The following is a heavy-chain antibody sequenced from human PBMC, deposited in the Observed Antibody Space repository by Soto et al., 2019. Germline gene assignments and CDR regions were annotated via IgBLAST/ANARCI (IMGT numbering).Heavy chain of an antibody. V-gene: IGHV3-23*01. CDR2: IRGSADSA. D-gene: IGHD3-3*02. Sequence: GSLRLSCAASGFPFSSYGMSWVRQAPRKGLEWVSTIRGSADSANYADSVKGRFTISIDNSKNMLYLQMNSLRADDTAVYYCAKHLLNGEQFCERWVQRTQVNVSS. CDR1: GFPFSSYG. J-gene: IGHJ4*02. CDR3: AKHLLNGEQFCER.